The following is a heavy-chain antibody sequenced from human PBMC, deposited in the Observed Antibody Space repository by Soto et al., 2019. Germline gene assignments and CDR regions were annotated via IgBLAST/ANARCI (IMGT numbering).Heavy chain of an antibody. D-gene: IGHD3-22*01. Sequence: SQILSLTCAISGDSVSSNSAAWNWIRQSPSRGLEWLGRTYYRSKWYNDYAVSVKSRITINPDTSKNQFSLQLNSVTPEDTALYYCARGHGTHYYDSSGYRDAFDIWGQGTMVTVSS. V-gene: IGHV6-1*01. CDR1: GDSVSSNSAA. CDR3: ARGHGTHYYDSSGYRDAFDI. CDR2: TYYRSKWYN. J-gene: IGHJ3*02.